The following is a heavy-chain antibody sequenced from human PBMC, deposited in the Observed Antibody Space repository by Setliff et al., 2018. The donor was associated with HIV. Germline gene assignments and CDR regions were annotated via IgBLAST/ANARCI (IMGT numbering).Heavy chain of an antibody. J-gene: IGHJ4*02. CDR3: ARAFGPLD. CDR1: GYSFTNYD. Sequence: GASVKVSCKASGYSFTNYDINWVRQATGQGLEWMGWMNTNTGNTGYAQKFQGRVTLTRNTSIGTAYMEVSSLGSDDTAVYYCARAFGPLDWGQGTLVTAPQ. V-gene: IGHV1-8*02. CDR2: MNTNTGNT. D-gene: IGHD3-16*01.